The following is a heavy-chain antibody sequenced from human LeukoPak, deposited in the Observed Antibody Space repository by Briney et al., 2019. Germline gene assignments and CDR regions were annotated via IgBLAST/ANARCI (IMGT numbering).Heavy chain of an antibody. D-gene: IGHD3-10*01. J-gene: IGHJ4*02. CDR1: GGSISSSSYY. Sequence: SETLSPTCTVSGGSISSSSYYWGWIRQPPGKGLEWIGSIYYSGSTNYNPSLKSRVTISVDKSKNQFSLKLSSVTAADTAVYYCARFTMVRGVMAENRDYWGQGTLVTVSS. CDR3: ARFTMVRGVMAENRDY. CDR2: IYYSGST. V-gene: IGHV4-39*07.